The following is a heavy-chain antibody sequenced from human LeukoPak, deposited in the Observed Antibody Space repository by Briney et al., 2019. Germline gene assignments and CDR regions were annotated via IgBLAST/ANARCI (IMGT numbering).Heavy chain of an antibody. CDR3: ARGVAAAGMDYYYGMDV. Sequence: GASVTVSCRASGYTLTGYYMHWVRQAPGQGLEWMGWINPNSGGTNYAQKFQGWVTMTRDTSISTAYMELSRLRSDDTAVYYCARGVAAAGMDYYYGMDVWGKGTTVTVSS. D-gene: IGHD6-13*01. J-gene: IGHJ6*04. CDR2: INPNSGGT. V-gene: IGHV1-2*04. CDR1: GYTLTGYY.